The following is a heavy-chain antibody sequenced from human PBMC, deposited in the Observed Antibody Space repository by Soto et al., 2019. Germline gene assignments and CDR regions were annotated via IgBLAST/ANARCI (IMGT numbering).Heavy chain of an antibody. CDR2: IWHDGIYK. V-gene: IGHV3-33*01. CDR1: GVSFITYG. CDR3: ATEGGVGYGSSGGAF. D-gene: IGHD6-19*01. Sequence: QVQLVESGGGVVQPGRSLRLSCVASGVSFITYGMHWVRQAPGKGLEWVASIWHDGIYKFHADAVKGRFAISRDNSMNSLYLQMNSLTVEDTAMYYCATEGGVGYGSSGGAFWGQGTLVTVYS. J-gene: IGHJ4*02.